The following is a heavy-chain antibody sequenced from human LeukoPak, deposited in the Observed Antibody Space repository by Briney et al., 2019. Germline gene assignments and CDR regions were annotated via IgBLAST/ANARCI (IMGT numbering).Heavy chain of an antibody. CDR2: IYYSGST. D-gene: IGHD5-12*01. J-gene: IGHJ2*01. Sequence: SETLSLTCTVSGGSINSGDYYWSWIRQPPGKGLEWIGYIYYSGSTNYNPSLKSRVTISVDTSKNQFSLKLSSVTAADTAVYYCARQGMPGHLANYWYFDLWGRGTLVTVSS. CDR1: GGSINSGDYY. CDR3: ARQGMPGHLANYWYFDL. V-gene: IGHV4-61*08.